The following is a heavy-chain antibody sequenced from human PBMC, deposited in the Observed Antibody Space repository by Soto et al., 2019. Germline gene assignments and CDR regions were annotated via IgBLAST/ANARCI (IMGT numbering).Heavy chain of an antibody. D-gene: IGHD5-12*01. J-gene: IGHJ4*02. V-gene: IGHV3-74*01. CDR2: INGDGRTL. CDR1: GFTFSSYW. Sequence: EVQLVESGGGLVQPGGSLRLSCAASGFTFSSYWMHWVRQTPGKGLVWVSRINGDGRTLYYADSVKGRLTISRDSAKNTLYLQINSLRDEDTGVYYCARGATGYGNFDYWGQGTLVTVSS. CDR3: ARGATGYGNFDY.